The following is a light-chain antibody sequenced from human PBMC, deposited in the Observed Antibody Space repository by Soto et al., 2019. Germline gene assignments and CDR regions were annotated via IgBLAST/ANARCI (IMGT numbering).Light chain of an antibody. CDR3: QQYNNWPPIT. CDR1: QSVSGN. Sequence: EIVMTQSPATLSVSPGERATLYCRASQSVSGNLAWYQQKPGQAPRLLLYAASTRATGIPARFSGSGSGTEFTLTISSLQSEDVAVYYCQQYNNWPPITFGPGTKVDIK. J-gene: IGKJ3*01. V-gene: IGKV3-15*01. CDR2: AAS.